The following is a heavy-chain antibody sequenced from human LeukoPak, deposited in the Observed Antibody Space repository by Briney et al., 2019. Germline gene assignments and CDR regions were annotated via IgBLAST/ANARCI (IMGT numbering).Heavy chain of an antibody. CDR3: AKDLLRWSFDY. D-gene: IGHD4-23*01. V-gene: IGHV3-23*01. CDR2: IHGSDDNT. J-gene: IGHJ4*02. Sequence: GGSLRLSCAASGFTSSSNAMTWVRQAPGKGLEWVSAIHGSDDNTHYADSVKGRFTISRDKSKNTLYLQMNSLRADDTAVYYCAKDLLRWSFDYWGQGTLVTASS. CDR1: GFTSSSNA.